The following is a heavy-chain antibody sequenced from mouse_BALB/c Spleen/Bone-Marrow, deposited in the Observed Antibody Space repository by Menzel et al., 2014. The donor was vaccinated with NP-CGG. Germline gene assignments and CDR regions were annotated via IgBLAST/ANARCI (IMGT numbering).Heavy chain of an antibody. V-gene: IGHV5-17*02. CDR3: ARSSYGYDRQAYFFDY. D-gene: IGHD2-2*01. J-gene: IGHJ2*01. Sequence: EVMLVESGGGLVQPGGSRKLSCAASGFTFSSFGMHWVRQAPEKGLEWVAYISSGSSTIYYADTVKGRLTISRDNPKNPLFLQMTSLRSEDTAMYYCARSSYGYDRQAYFFDYWGQGTTLTVSS. CDR2: ISSGSSTI. CDR1: GFTFSSFG.